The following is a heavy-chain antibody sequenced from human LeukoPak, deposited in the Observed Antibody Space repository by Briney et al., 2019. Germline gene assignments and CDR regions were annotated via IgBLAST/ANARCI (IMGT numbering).Heavy chain of an antibody. CDR3: VRGSYCSGGSCYADLDY. V-gene: IGHV4-38-2*01. Sequence: SETLSLTCAVSGFSISSGYYWGWIRQPPGKGLEWIGSIYHSGSTYYNPSLKSRVTISVDTSQNQFSLKLTSVTAADTAVYYCVRGSYCSGGSCYADLDYWGQGTLVTVSS. D-gene: IGHD2-15*01. CDR2: IYHSGST. J-gene: IGHJ4*02. CDR1: GFSISSGYY.